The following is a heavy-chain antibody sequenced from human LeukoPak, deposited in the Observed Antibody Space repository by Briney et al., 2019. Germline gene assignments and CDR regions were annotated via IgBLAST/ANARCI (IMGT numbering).Heavy chain of an antibody. V-gene: IGHV4-59*12. D-gene: IGHD3-22*01. J-gene: IGHJ4*02. Sequence: SETLSLTCTVSGGSINTYYWSWIRQPPGKGLEWIGYIYYSGSTNYNPSLKSRVTISVDTSKNQFSLKLSSVTAADTAVYYCARGRNSSGSMGSYYFDYWGQGTLVTVSS. CDR1: GGSINTYY. CDR2: IYYSGST. CDR3: ARGRNSSGSMGSYYFDY.